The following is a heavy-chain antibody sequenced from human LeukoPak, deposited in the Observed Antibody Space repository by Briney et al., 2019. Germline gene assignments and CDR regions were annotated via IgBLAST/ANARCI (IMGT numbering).Heavy chain of an antibody. J-gene: IGHJ4*02. CDR2: IHYGGNT. V-gene: IGHV4-39*01. Sequence: AETLSLTCTLSGVSITNSRYYWGWVPQPPGKELEWSGSIHYGGNTYYNPSLRSRVTLSIESSRSQLSMRLRYMTATDTAVYYCVTYAGFDWHNYFDYWGQGFLVPVSS. D-gene: IGHD3-16*01. CDR3: VTYAGFDWHNYFDY. CDR1: GVSITNSRYY.